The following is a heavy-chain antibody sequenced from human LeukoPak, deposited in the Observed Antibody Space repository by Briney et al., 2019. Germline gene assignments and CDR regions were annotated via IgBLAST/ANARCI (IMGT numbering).Heavy chain of an antibody. J-gene: IGHJ6*03. V-gene: IGHV1-2*02. CDR3: ARHRDQLQYYYYYYMDV. CDR1: GYTFTGYY. D-gene: IGHD2-2*01. Sequence: ASVKVSCKASGYTFTGYYMHWVRQAPGQGLEWMGWINPNSGGTNYAQKFQGRVTMTRDTSISTAYMELSRLRSDDTAVYYCARHRDQLQYYYYYYMDVWGKGTTVTVSS. CDR2: INPNSGGT.